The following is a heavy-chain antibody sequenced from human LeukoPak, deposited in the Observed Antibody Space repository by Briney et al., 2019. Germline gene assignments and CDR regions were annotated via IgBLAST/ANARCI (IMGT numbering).Heavy chain of an antibody. CDR3: ARGPTLVIDY. CDR2: IYYSGST. Sequence: SETLSLTCTVSGYSLSSGYYWGWIRQPPGKGLDWIGSIYYSGSTYYNPSLKSRVTISVDTSKNQFSLKLSSVTAADTAVYYCARGPTLVIDYWGQGTLVTVSS. CDR1: GYSLSSGYY. D-gene: IGHD2-2*01. J-gene: IGHJ4*02. V-gene: IGHV4-38-2*02.